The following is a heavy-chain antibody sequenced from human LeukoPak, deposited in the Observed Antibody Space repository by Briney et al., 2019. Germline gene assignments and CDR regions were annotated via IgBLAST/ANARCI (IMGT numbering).Heavy chain of an antibody. D-gene: IGHD3-3*01. CDR3: AKDLYDFWSSTFYDAFDI. CDR1: GFTFGDYT. V-gene: IGHV3-43*01. CDR2: ITWDGGST. Sequence: GGSLRLSCAASGFTFGDYTMHWVRQAPGKGLEWVSRITWDGGSTYYADSVKGRFTISRDNSKNTLYLQMKSLRAEDTAVYYCAKDLYDFWSSTFYDAFDIWGQGTMVTVSS. J-gene: IGHJ3*02.